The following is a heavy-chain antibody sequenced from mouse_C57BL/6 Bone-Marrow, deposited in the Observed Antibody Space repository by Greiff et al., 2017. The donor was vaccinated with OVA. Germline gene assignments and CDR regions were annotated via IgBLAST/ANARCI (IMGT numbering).Heavy chain of an antibody. D-gene: IGHD1-1*01. CDR1: GFSLTSYG. V-gene: IGHV2-5*01. J-gene: IGHJ1*03. CDR3: AKKDYYGSSYVNWYFDV. CDR2: IWRGGST. Sequence: QVQLQQSGPGLVQPSQSLSITCTVSGFSLTSYGVHWVRQSPGKGLEWLGVIWRGGSTDYNAAFMSRLSITKDNSKSQVFFKMNSLQADDTAIYYCAKKDYYGSSYVNWYFDVWGTGTTVTVSS.